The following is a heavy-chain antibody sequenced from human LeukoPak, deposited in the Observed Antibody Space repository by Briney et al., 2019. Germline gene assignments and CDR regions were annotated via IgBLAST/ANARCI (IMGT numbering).Heavy chain of an antibody. J-gene: IGHJ4*02. CDR3: ARAGYSYGYAPDY. V-gene: IGHV1-8*03. D-gene: IGHD5-18*01. Sequence: ASVKVSCKASGYTFTSYDINWVRQATGQGLEWMGWMNPNSGNTGYAQKFQGRVTITRNTSISTAYMELSSLRSEDTAVCYCARAGYSYGYAPDYWGQGTLVTVSS. CDR2: MNPNSGNT. CDR1: GYTFTSYD.